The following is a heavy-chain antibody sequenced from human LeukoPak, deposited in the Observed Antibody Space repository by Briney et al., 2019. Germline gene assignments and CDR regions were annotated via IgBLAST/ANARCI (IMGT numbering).Heavy chain of an antibody. Sequence: PGGSLRLSCAASGFTFSRYSMSWVRQAPGKGLEWVSAIRGSGDSTYYAESVKGRFTISRDNSKNTLYLQMNSLRAEDTAVYYCAKDRGSGYHYFDYWGQGTLVTVSS. V-gene: IGHV3-23*01. CDR3: AKDRGSGYHYFDY. CDR2: IRGSGDST. J-gene: IGHJ4*02. CDR1: GFTFSRYS. D-gene: IGHD3-22*01.